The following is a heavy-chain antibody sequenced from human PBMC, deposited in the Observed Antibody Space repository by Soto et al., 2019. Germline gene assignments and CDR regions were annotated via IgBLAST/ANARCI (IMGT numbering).Heavy chain of an antibody. J-gene: IGHJ4*02. V-gene: IGHV1-3*01. CDR1: GYTFTSYV. Sequence: QVQLVQSGAEVKKPGASVKVSCKASGYTFTSYVMHWVRQAPGQRLEWMGWINAGNGNTKYSQKFQGRVTITRDTSASTAYMELSSLRSEDTAVYYCARDRYYDFWSGYYRRSYFDYWGQGTLVTVSS. CDR2: INAGNGNT. D-gene: IGHD3-3*01. CDR3: ARDRYYDFWSGYYRRSYFDY.